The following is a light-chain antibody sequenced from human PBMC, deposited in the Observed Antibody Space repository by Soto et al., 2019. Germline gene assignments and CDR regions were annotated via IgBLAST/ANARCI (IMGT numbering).Light chain of an antibody. V-gene: IGKV3-11*01. J-gene: IGKJ5*01. CDR1: QSFSSY. Sequence: EIVLTQSPATLSLSPGERATLSCRAGQSFSSYLACYQQKPGQAPRLLIYDASNRATGIPARFSGSGSGTGFTLTISSLEPEDFAVYYCQKYGDSSITFGQGTRLEIK. CDR3: QKYGDSSIT. CDR2: DAS.